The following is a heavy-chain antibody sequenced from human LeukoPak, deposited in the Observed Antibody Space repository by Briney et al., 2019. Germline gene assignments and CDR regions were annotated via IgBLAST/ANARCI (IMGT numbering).Heavy chain of an antibody. V-gene: IGHV3-7*01. D-gene: IGHD1-7*01. CDR2: IKEDGSEK. CDR3: ASTYNWNYVIDY. Sequence: GGSLRLSCEASGFTFSDSYMSWVRQSPGKGLEWVANIKEDGSEKYYVDSVKGRFTISRDNAKNSLYLQMNSLRAEDTAVYYCASTYNWNYVIDYWGQGTLVTVSS. J-gene: IGHJ4*02. CDR1: GFTFSDSY.